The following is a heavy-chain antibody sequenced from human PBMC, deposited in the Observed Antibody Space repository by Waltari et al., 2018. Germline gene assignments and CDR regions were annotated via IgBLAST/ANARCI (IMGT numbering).Heavy chain of an antibody. D-gene: IGHD3-10*01. J-gene: IGHJ2*01. CDR2: ITIGGDTT. V-gene: IGHV3-23*01. Sequence: EVQLLESGGGLVQPGGSLRLSCVASGFTFNTHHLTWVRQAPGRGPEWVSSITIGGDTTTYADSVKGRFAISRDNSKGSLFLQMNSLRGDDTAIYYCARVPRGYWFFDLWGRGTPVTVSS. CDR1: GFTFNTHH. CDR3: ARVPRGYWFFDL.